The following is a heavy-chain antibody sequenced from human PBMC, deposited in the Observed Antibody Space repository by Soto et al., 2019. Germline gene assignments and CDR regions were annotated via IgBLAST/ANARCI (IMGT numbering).Heavy chain of an antibody. D-gene: IGHD3-10*01. V-gene: IGHV3-7*01. Sequence: GGSLRLACAASGFTFSSYWMKWVRQAPGKGLEWVANIKQDGSEKYYVDSVEGRFTISRDNDMNSLYLQMNSLRVEDTAVYYCVPGGSWGQAILVTVSS. CDR3: VPGGS. CDR1: GFTFSSYW. CDR2: IKQDGSEK. J-gene: IGHJ5*02.